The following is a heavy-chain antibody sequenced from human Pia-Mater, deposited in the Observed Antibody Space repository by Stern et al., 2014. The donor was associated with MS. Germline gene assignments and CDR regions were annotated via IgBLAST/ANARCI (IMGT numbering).Heavy chain of an antibody. CDR3: AKDSENYDYVWGSLDY. CDR2: ISGSGGST. CDR1: GFTFSSYA. D-gene: IGHD3-16*01. Sequence: EVQLVESGGGLVQPGGSLRLSCAASGFTFSSYAMSWVRQAPGKGLEWVSAISGSGGSTYYADSVKGRFTISRDNSKNTLYLQKNSLRAEDTAVYYCAKDSENYDYVWGSLDYWGQGTLVTVSS. V-gene: IGHV3-23*04. J-gene: IGHJ4*02.